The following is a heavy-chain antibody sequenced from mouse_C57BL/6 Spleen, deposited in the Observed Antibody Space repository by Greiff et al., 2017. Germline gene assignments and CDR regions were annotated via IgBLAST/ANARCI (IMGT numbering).Heavy chain of an antibody. CDR3: ARGGMTTAEGDY. Sequence: VQLQQPGAELVKPGASVKLSCKASGYTFTSYWMHWVKQRPGRGLEWIGRIDPNSGGTKYNEKFKSKATLTVDKPSSTAYMLLSRPTSEDAAVYYSARGGMTTAEGDYWGQGTSVTVSS. V-gene: IGHV1-72*01. CDR2: IDPNSGGT. J-gene: IGHJ4*01. D-gene: IGHD1-1*01. CDR1: GYTFTSYW.